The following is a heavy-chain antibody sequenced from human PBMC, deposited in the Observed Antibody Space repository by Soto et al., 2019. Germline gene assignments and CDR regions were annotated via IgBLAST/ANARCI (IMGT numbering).Heavy chain of an antibody. CDR3: AHMMPPIIFDY. V-gene: IGHV2-5*02. J-gene: IGHJ4*02. CDR2: IYWDDDK. D-gene: IGHD2-2*01. CDR1: GFSLSSDGVG. Sequence: QITLKESGPTLVKPTQTLTLTCTFSGFSLSSDGVGVGWIRQPPGKALDWLALIYWDDDKRYSPSLKSRLTTTKDTCKNQVVLTMTNMDPVDTATYYWAHMMPPIIFDYWGQGTLVTVSS.